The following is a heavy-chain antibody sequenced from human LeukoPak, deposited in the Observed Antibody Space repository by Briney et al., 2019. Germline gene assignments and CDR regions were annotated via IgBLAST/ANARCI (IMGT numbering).Heavy chain of an antibody. J-gene: IGHJ4*02. CDR3: AREAKTIAVADHFDY. D-gene: IGHD6-19*01. CDR1: GFTFSTYW. Sequence: TGGSLRLSCAASGFTFSTYWMHWVRQAPGKGLVWVSRFNSDGRSAYYADSVKGRFTISRDNSKNTLYLQMNSLRAEDTAVYYCAREAKTIAVADHFDYWGQGTLVTVSS. V-gene: IGHV3-74*01. CDR2: FNSDGRSA.